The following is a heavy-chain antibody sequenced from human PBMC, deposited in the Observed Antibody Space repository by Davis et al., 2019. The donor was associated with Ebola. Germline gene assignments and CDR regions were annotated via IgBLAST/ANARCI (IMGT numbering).Heavy chain of an antibody. CDR3: ARRAATAYFDS. D-gene: IGHD6-25*01. J-gene: IGHJ4*02. CDR1: GYSFTSYW. V-gene: IGHV5-51*01. CDR2: ISPDDSDT. Sequence: GESLKISCKGSGYSFTSYWIGWVRQMPGKGLEWMGVISPDDSDTRYSPSFDGQVTISVDKSFTTAHLQWSSLKASDTAIYYCARRAATAYFDSWGQGTLVTVSS.